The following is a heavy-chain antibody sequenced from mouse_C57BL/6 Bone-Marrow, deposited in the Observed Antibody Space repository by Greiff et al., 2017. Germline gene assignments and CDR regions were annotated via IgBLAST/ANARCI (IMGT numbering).Heavy chain of an antibody. CDR3: ARGIFITTVPFDY. J-gene: IGHJ2*01. V-gene: IGHV1-69*01. D-gene: IGHD1-2*01. CDR1: GYTFTSYW. Sequence: VQLQQPGAELVMPGASVKLSCKASGYTFTSYWMPWVKQRPGQGLEWIGEIDPSDSYTNYNQKFKGKSTLTVDKSSSTAYMQLSSLTSEDSAVYYCARGIFITTVPFDYWGQGTTLTVSS. CDR2: IDPSDSYT.